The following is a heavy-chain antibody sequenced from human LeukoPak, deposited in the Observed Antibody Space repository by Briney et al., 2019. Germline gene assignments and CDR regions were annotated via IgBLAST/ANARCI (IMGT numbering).Heavy chain of an antibody. CDR1: GYTFTGYY. CDR2: INPNSGGT. CDR3: ARQAMIVASVDI. V-gene: IGHV1-2*02. J-gene: IGHJ3*02. Sequence: ASVKVSCKASGYTFTGYYMHWVRQAPGQGLEWMGWINPNSGGTNYAQKFQGRVTMTRDTSISTAYMELSRLRSDDTAVYYCARQAMIVASVDIWGQGTMVTVSS. D-gene: IGHD3-22*01.